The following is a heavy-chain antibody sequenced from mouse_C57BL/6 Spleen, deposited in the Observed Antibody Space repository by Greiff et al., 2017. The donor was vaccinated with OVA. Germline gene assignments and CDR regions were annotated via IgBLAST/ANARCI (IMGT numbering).Heavy chain of an antibody. CDR3: AREGGDGGYFDV. D-gene: IGHD2-3*01. CDR2: IDPSDSET. Sequence: QVQLQQPGAELVRPGSSVKLSCKASGYTFTSYWMHWVKQRPIQGLEWIGNIDPSDSETHYNQKFKDKATLTVDKSSSTAYMQLSSLTSEDSAVYYCAREGGDGGYFDVGGRDHGHRLL. CDR1: GYTFTSYW. J-gene: IGHJ1*01. V-gene: IGHV1-52*01.